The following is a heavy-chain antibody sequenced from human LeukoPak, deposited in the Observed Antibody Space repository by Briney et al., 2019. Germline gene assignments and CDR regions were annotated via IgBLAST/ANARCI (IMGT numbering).Heavy chain of an antibody. CDR2: IYSSGTT. CDR3: ARSDGYGLVGI. CDR1: GGSISSGSYY. Sequence: SETLSLTCTVSGGSISSGSYYWSWIRQPAGKRLEWIGRIYSSGTTNYNPSLKSRVTISVDTSKNQFSLKLSSVTAADTAVYYCARSDGYGLVGIWGQGTMVTVSS. J-gene: IGHJ3*02. V-gene: IGHV4-61*02. D-gene: IGHD3-10*01.